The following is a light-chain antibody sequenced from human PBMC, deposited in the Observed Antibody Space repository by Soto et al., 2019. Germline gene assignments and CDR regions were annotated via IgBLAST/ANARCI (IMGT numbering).Light chain of an antibody. CDR2: RNN. CDR3: AACEDSLSGVG. V-gene: IGLV1-47*01. J-gene: IGLJ3*02. Sequence: QSVLTQPPSASGTPGQRVTISCSGSSSNIGSNYVYWYQQLPGTAPKLLIYRNNQRPSGVPDRFSGYKSGTSASLAISGLRSEDEADYYCAACEDSLSGVGFGGGTKLTVL. CDR1: SSNIGSNY.